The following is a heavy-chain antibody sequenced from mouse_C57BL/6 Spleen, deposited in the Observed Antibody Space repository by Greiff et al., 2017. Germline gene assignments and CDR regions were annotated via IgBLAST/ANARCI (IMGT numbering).Heavy chain of an antibody. J-gene: IGHJ1*03. Sequence: EVKVVESGGDLVKPGGSLKLSYAASGFTFSSYGMSWVRQTPDKRLEWVATISSGGSYTYYPDSVKGRFTISRDNAKNTLYLQMSSLKSEDTAMYYCARWDYYGSSFPYFDVWGTGTTVTVSS. CDR3: ARWDYYGSSFPYFDV. CDR2: ISSGGSYT. CDR1: GFTFSSYG. V-gene: IGHV5-6*01. D-gene: IGHD1-1*01.